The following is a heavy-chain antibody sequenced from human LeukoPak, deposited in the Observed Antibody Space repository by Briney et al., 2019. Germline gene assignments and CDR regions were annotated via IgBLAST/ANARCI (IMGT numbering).Heavy chain of an antibody. V-gene: IGHV3-23*01. Sequence: PGGSLRLSCAASGCSLSSCALTWVRQAPGKGLEWVSAISGSGGSTYYADSVKGRFTISRDNSKSTLYLQMNSLRAEDTAVHYCAKDHGSRPYYLDYWGQGTLVTVSS. CDR1: GCSLSSCA. CDR2: ISGSGGST. J-gene: IGHJ4*02. D-gene: IGHD1-26*01. CDR3: AKDHGSRPYYLDY.